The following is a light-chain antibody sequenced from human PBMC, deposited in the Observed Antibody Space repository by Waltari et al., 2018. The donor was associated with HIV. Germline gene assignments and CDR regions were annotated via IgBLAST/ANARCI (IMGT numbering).Light chain of an antibody. CDR1: NIGSKS. V-gene: IGLV3-21*04. CDR3: HVWDSVSDHVV. J-gene: IGLJ2*01. CDR2: YDA. Sequence: CIGDNIGSKSVHWYQQKPDRAPVLVIYYDADRPSGIPERFSGSNSGNTATLTISRVEAGDEADYYCHVWDSVSDHVVFGGGSKLTVL.